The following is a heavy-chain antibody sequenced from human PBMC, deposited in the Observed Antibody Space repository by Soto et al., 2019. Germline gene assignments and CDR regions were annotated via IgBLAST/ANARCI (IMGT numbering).Heavy chain of an antibody. V-gene: IGHV3-23*01. CDR1: GFTFSNYA. CDR2: ISDSGGST. CDR3: ARVGTTVTTDAFDI. D-gene: IGHD4-17*01. J-gene: IGHJ3*02. Sequence: LRLSCAASGFTFSNYAMSWVRQAPGKGLEWVSTISDSGGSTYYADSVKGRFTISRDNSKNTLYLQMNSLRAEDTAVYYCARVGTTVTTDAFDIWGQGTMVTV.